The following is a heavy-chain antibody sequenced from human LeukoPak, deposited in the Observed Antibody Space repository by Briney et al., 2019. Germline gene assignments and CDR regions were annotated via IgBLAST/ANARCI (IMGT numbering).Heavy chain of an antibody. D-gene: IGHD1-1*01. Sequence: SGGSLRLSCAASGFTFSDYSMNWVRQAPGKGLEWVSSISRSSRHVYYAGSVKGRFTISRDNAKYSLYLQMNSLRAEDMAVYFCVRDLMGSGSTTAYLHHWGQGTLVTVSS. CDR2: ISRSSRHV. V-gene: IGHV3-21*01. CDR3: VRDLMGSGSTTAYLHH. CDR1: GFTFSDYS. J-gene: IGHJ1*01.